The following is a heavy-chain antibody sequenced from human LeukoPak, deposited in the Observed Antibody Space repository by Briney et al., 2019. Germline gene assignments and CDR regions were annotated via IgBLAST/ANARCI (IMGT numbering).Heavy chain of an antibody. CDR2: IYNSGST. CDR1: GDSISSYY. CDR3: ARGLGYCSGGSCLAFDY. V-gene: IGHV4-4*07. Sequence: PSETLSLTCTVSGDSISSYYWSWIRQPAGKGLEWIGRIYNSGSTNYKPSLKSRVTISVDTSKNQLSLKLSSVTAADTAVYYSARGLGYCSGGSCLAFDYWGQGTLVTVAS. D-gene: IGHD2-15*01. J-gene: IGHJ4*02.